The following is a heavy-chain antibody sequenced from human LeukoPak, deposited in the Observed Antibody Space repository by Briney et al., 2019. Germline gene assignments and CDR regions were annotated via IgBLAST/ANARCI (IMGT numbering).Heavy chain of an antibody. J-gene: IGHJ6*02. CDR2: INPRGGST. CDR3: ARAREGYGDYVNSYYYYYGMDV. CDR1: GYTFTIYY. Sequence: GASVKVSCKAFGYTFTIYYMHWVRQAPGQGLEWMGIINPRGGSTSNAQKFQGRATMNRDTYTSSVYMELSSLRSEGTAVYYWARAREGYGDYVNSYYYYYGMDVWGQGTTVTVSS. D-gene: IGHD4-17*01. V-gene: IGHV1-46*01.